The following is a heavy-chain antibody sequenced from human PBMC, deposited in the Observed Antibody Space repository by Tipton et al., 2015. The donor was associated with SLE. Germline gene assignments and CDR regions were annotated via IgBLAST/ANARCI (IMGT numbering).Heavy chain of an antibody. D-gene: IGHD4-17*01. J-gene: IGHJ2*01. Sequence: SLRLSCAASGFTFSSYGMHWVRQAPGKGLEWVAFIRYDGSNKYYADSVKGRFTISRDNSKNTLYLQMNSLRAEDTAVYYCAKEEAFYDYGDSYWYFDLWGRGTLVTVSS. CDR1: GFTFSSYG. V-gene: IGHV3-30*02. CDR2: IRYDGSNK. CDR3: AKEEAFYDYGDSYWYFDL.